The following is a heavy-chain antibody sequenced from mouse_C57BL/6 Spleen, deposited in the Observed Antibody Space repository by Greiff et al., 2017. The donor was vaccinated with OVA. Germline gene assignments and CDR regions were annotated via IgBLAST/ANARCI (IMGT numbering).Heavy chain of an antibody. CDR2: IWWYDDK. CDR3: ARSPNWDGNYYAMDY. J-gene: IGHJ4*01. CDR1: GFSLSTFGMG. V-gene: IGHV8-8*01. Sequence: QVTLKESGPGILQPSQTLSLTCSFSGFSLSTFGMGVGWIRQPSGKGLEWLAHIWWYDDKYYNPALKSRLTISKDTSKNQVFLKIANVDTADTATYYCARSPNWDGNYYAMDYWGQGTSVTVSS. D-gene: IGHD4-1*01.